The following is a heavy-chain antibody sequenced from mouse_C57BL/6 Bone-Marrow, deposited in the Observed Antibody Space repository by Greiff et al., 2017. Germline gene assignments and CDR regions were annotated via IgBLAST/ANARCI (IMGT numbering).Heavy chain of an antibody. D-gene: IGHD2-4*01. J-gene: IGHJ2*01. CDR1: GYSFTGYY. V-gene: IGHV1-31*01. CDR2: IYPYNGVS. Sequence: VQLQQSGPELVKPGASVKISCKASGYSFTGYYMHWVQQSHGNILDWIGYIYPYNGVSSYNQKFKGKATLTVDKSSSTAYMELRSLTSEDSAVYYCAREGNDYDGTGFDYWGKGTTLTVSS. CDR3: AREGNDYDGTGFDY.